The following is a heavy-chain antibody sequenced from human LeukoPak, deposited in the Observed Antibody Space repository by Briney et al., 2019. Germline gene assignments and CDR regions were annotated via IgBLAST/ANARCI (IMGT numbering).Heavy chain of an antibody. CDR3: AKEHDYGDSYFDY. J-gene: IGHJ4*02. V-gene: IGHV3-30*18. CDR2: ISYDGSNK. Sequence: GGSLRLSCAAPGFTFSSYGMHWVRQAPGKGLEWVAVISYDGSNKYYADSVKGRFTISRDNSKNTLYLQMNSLRAEDTAVYYCAKEHDYGDSYFDYWGQGTLVTVSS. D-gene: IGHD4-17*01. CDR1: GFTFSSYG.